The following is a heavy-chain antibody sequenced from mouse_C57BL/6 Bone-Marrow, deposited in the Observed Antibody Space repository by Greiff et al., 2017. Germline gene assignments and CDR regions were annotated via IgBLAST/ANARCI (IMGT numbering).Heavy chain of an antibody. V-gene: IGHV2-3*01. J-gene: IGHJ1*03. CDR1: GFSLPSYG. CDR3: AKEGNWDWYFDV. CDR2: IWGDGST. Sequence: VKLMESGPGLVAPSQSLSITCTVSGFSLPSYGVSWVRQPPGKGLEWLGVIWGDGSTNYHSALISRLSISKDNSKSQVFLKLNSLQTDETATYYCAKEGNWDWYFDVWGTGTTVTVSS. D-gene: IGHD4-1*01.